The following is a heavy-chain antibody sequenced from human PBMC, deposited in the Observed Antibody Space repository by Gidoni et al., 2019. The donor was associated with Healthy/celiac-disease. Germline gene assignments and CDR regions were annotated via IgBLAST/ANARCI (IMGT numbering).Heavy chain of an antibody. CDR1: GGTFSSYA. CDR2: IIPILGIA. V-gene: IGHV1-69*04. CDR3: AGRTGSSWNYFDY. Sequence: QVQLVQSGAEVKKPGSSVKVSCKASGGTFSSYAISWVRQAPGQGLEWMGRIIPILGIANYAQKFQGRVTITADKSTSTAYMELSSLRSENTAVYYCAGRTGSSWNYFDYWGQGTLVTVSS. D-gene: IGHD6-13*01. J-gene: IGHJ4*02.